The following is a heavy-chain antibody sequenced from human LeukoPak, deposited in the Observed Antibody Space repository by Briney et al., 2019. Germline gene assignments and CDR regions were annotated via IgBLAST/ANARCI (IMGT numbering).Heavy chain of an antibody. V-gene: IGHV4-38-2*02. CDR2: IYHSGST. J-gene: IGHJ6*03. CDR3: ARVKVWASWEPLYYYYMDV. D-gene: IGHD1-26*01. Sequence: SETLSLTCTVSGYSISSGYYWGWIRQPPGKGLEWIGSIYHSGSTYYNPSLKSRVTISVDKSKNQFSLKLSSVTAADTAVYYCARVKVWASWEPLYYYYMDVWGKGTTVTVSS. CDR1: GYSISSGYY.